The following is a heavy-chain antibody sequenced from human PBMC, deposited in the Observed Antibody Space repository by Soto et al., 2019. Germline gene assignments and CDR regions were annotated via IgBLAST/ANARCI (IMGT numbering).Heavy chain of an antibody. D-gene: IGHD6-13*01. J-gene: IGHJ4*02. V-gene: IGHV6-1*01. CDR3: VRLVGNSWLDY. Sequence: QTLSLTRDISGDSVSTRSATWNWVRQSPTGGLEWLGRTYYRSKWYYDYAVSVRSRISINPDTSKNQFSLQLNSVTPEDTAVYYCVRLVGNSWLDYWGPGTLVTVSS. CDR1: GDSVSTRSAT. CDR2: TYYRSKWYY.